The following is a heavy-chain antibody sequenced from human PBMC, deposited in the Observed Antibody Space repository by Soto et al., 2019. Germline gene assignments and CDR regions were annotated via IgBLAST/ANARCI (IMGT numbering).Heavy chain of an antibody. D-gene: IGHD6-6*01. CDR2: IYYSGST. V-gene: IGHV4-30-4*01. Sequence: QVQLQESGPGLVKPSQTLSLTCTVSGGSISSGDYYWSWIRQPPGKGLAWIGYIYYSGSTFYNPALKSRLTISVDTSKNQFSLKLSSVTAADTAVYYCARERPDGARLDPWGQGTLVTVSS. CDR3: ARERPDGARLDP. CDR1: GGSISSGDYY. J-gene: IGHJ5*02.